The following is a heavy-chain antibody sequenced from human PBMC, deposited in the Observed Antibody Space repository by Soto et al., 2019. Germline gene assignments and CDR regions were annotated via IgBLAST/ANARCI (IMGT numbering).Heavy chain of an antibody. CDR1: GGSISSGDYY. CDR2: IYYSGST. J-gene: IGHJ3*02. D-gene: IGHD1-26*01. Sequence: PSETLSLTCTVSGGSISSGDYYWSWIRQPPGKGLEWIGYIYYSGSTYYNPSLKSRVTISVDTSKNQFSLKLSSVTAADTAVYYCARGSTTGGTDIWGQGTMVTVSS. CDR3: ARGSTTGGTDI. V-gene: IGHV4-30-4*01.